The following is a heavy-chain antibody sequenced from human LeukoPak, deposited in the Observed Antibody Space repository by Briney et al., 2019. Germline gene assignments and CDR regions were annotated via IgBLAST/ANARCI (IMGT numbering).Heavy chain of an antibody. CDR3: AKERGFGELLLPDAFDI. D-gene: IGHD3-10*01. V-gene: IGHV3-30*02. Sequence: PGGSLRLSCAASEFTFSSYGMHWVRQAPGKGLEWVAFIRYDGSNKYYADSVKGRFTISRDNSKNTLYLQMNSLRAEDTAVYYCAKERGFGELLLPDAFDIWGQGTMVTVSS. CDR2: IRYDGSNK. J-gene: IGHJ3*02. CDR1: EFTFSSYG.